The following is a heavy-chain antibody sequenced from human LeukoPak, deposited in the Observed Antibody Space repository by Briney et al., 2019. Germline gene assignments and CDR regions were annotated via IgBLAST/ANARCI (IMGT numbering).Heavy chain of an antibody. V-gene: IGHV3-7*01. CDR1: GFNFSSYS. CDR3: ATFDNPFGY. CDR2: IKQDGSEK. D-gene: IGHD3-9*01. Sequence: PGGSLRLSCAGSGFNFSSYSMSWVRQAPGKGLEWVANIKQDGSEKYYVDSVEGRFTISRDNAKNSLYLQMNSLRAEDTAVYYCATFDNPFGYWGQGTLVTVSS. J-gene: IGHJ4*02.